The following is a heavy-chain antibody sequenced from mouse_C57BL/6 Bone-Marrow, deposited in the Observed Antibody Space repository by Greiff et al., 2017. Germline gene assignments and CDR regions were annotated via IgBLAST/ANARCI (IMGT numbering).Heavy chain of an antibody. D-gene: IGHD2-5*01. J-gene: IGHJ1*03. CDR2: IYPGRGST. CDR1: GYTFTSYW. CDR3: ARPYYSNYWYFDV. Sequence: VQLQQPGAELVKPGASVKMSCKASGYTFTSYWITWVKQRPGQGLEWIGDIYPGRGSTNYNEKFKSKATLTVETSSSTAYMQLSSLTSEDSAVYYCARPYYSNYWYFDVCGTGTTVTVSS. V-gene: IGHV1-55*01.